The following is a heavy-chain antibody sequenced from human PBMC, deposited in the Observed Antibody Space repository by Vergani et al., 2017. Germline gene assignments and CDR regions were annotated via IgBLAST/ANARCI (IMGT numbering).Heavy chain of an antibody. CDR2: IRNKAYGGTT. D-gene: IGHD5-18*01. V-gene: IGHV3-49*04. Sequence: EVQLVESGGGLVQPGGSLRLSCAASGFSFGDYAMTWVRQAPGKGLEWVAFIRNKAYGGTTEYAAYVKGRFTISRDDSKRLAYLQLSGLKTEDTAVYFCIRGRGYSFGYSDHSGQGTLVTVSP. CDR3: IRGRGYSFGYSDH. CDR1: GFSFGDYA. J-gene: IGHJ4*02.